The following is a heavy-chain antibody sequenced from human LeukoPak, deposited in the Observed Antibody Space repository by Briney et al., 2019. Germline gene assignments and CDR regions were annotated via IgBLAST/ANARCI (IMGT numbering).Heavy chain of an antibody. CDR3: ARRPPNQEGDAFDI. Sequence: SVKVSCKASGGTFSSYAISWVRQAPGQGLEWMGGIIPIFGTANYAQKFQGRVTITADESTSTAYMELSSLRSEDTAVYYCARRPPNQEGDAFDIWGQGTMVTVSS. V-gene: IGHV1-69*13. D-gene: IGHD2-8*01. CDR2: IIPIFGTA. J-gene: IGHJ3*02. CDR1: GGTFSSYA.